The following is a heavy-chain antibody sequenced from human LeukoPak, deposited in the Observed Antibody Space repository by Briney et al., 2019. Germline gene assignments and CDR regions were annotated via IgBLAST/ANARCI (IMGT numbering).Heavy chain of an antibody. Sequence: SETLSLTCAVYGGSFSGYYWSWIRQPPGKGLEWIGEINHSGSTNYNPSLKGRVTISVDTSKNQFSLKLSSVTAADTAVYYCARDRLISDFWSGYSAINWFDPWGQGTLVTVSS. CDR2: INHSGST. CDR1: GGSFSGYY. J-gene: IGHJ5*02. V-gene: IGHV4-34*01. D-gene: IGHD3-3*01. CDR3: ARDRLISDFWSGYSAINWFDP.